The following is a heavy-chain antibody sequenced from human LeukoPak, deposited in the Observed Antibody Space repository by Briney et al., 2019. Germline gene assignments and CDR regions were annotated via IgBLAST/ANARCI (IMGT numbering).Heavy chain of an antibody. CDR2: INPNSGGT. Sequence: ASVKVSCKASGYTFTVYYIHWVRQAPGQGLEWMGWINPNSGGTNYAQNFQGRVTMTRDTSISTAYMELSRLRSDDTAVYYCARGSPLTTDYYSYGMDVWGQGTSVTVSS. CDR3: ARGSPLTTDYYSYGMDV. D-gene: IGHD4-11*01. V-gene: IGHV1-2*02. CDR1: GYTFTVYY. J-gene: IGHJ6*02.